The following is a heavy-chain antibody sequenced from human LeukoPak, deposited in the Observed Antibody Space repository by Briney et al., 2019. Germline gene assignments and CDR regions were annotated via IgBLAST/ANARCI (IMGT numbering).Heavy chain of an antibody. J-gene: IGHJ5*02. CDR1: GFTFRGYA. V-gene: IGHV3-23*01. D-gene: IGHD3-22*01. CDR2: ISGSGGRT. Sequence: GGPLRLSCAASGFTFRGYAMSWVRQAPGKGLEWVSVISGSGGRTYYADSVKGRFTISRDNSKNTLYLQMNSLRAEDTAAYYCAKDSEAGYYDSSGWFDPWGQGTLVTVSS. CDR3: AKDSEAGYYDSSGWFDP.